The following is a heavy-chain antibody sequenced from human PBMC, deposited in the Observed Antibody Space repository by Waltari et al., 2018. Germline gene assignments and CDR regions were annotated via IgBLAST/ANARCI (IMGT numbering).Heavy chain of an antibody. CDR3: ARDQSIAAYDY. J-gene: IGHJ4*02. V-gene: IGHV3-48*03. Sequence: EVQLVESGGGLVQPGGSLRLSCPASGFTFSSYEMNWVRQATGKGLEWVSYISSSGSTIYYADSVKGRFTISRDNAKNSLYLQMNSLRAEDTGVYYCARDQSIAAYDYWGQGTLVTVSS. CDR1: GFTFSSYE. CDR2: ISSSGSTI. D-gene: IGHD6-6*01.